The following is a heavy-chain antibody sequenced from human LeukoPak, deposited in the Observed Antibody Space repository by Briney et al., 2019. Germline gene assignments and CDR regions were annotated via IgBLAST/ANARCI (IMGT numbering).Heavy chain of an antibody. V-gene: IGHV1-18*01. CDR1: GYTFTSYG. CDR2: ISAYNGNT. CDR3: ARDLPRRTYCGGDCYGY. Sequence: ASVKVSFKASGYTFTSYGISWVRQAPGQGLEWMGWISAYNGNTNYAQKLQGRVTMTTDTSTSTAYMELRSLRSDDTAVYYCARDLPRRTYCGGDCYGYWGQGTLVTVSS. J-gene: IGHJ4*02. D-gene: IGHD2-21*01.